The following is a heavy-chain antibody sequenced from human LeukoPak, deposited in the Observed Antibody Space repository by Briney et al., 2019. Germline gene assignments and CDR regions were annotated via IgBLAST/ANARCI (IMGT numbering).Heavy chain of an antibody. CDR3: ARGAAAGPSRFDP. V-gene: IGHV4-39*01. J-gene: IGHJ5*02. D-gene: IGHD6-13*01. CDR2: IYYSGST. CDR1: GGSISSSSYY. Sequence: PSETLSLTCTVSGGSISSSSYYWGWIRQPPGKGLEWTGSIYYSGSTYYNPSLKSRVTISVDTSKNQFSLKLSSVTAADTAVYYCARGAAAGPSRFDPWGQGTLVTVSS.